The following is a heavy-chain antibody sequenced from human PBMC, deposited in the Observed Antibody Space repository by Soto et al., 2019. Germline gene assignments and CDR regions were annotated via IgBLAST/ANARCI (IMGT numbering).Heavy chain of an antibody. J-gene: IGHJ6*02. CDR2: ISAYNGNT. CDR3: ARDGYYYDSSDYYVLDYYYGMDV. D-gene: IGHD3-22*01. V-gene: IGHV1-18*01. CDR1: GYTFIXYG. Sequence: ASVKVSCKASGYTFIXYGITWVRQAPGQGLEWMGWISAYNGNTNYAQKLQGRVTMTTDTSTSTAYMELRSLRSDDTAVYYCARDGYYYDSSDYYVLDYYYGMDVWGQGTTVTVSS.